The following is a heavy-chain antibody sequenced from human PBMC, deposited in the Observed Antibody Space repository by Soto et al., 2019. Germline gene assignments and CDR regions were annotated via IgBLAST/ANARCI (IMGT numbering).Heavy chain of an antibody. CDR3: ARDQGSSGWSGEASHYYGMDV. Sequence: GGSLRLSCAASGFTFSNYAMSWVRQAPGKGLEWVSAISSGGSTTYYADSVKGRISISRDNSKNSLYLQMNSLRAEDTAVYYCARDQGSSGWSGEASHYYGMDVWGQGTTVTVSS. J-gene: IGHJ6*02. CDR1: GFTFSNYA. V-gene: IGHV3-23*01. D-gene: IGHD6-19*01. CDR2: ISSGGSTT.